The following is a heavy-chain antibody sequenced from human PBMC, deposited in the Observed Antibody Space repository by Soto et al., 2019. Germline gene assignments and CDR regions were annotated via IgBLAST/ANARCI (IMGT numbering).Heavy chain of an antibody. CDR1: GFTFSRFA. D-gene: IGHD5-18*01. J-gene: IGHJ4*02. CDR3: AKDLTPIQLWPSSFDF. CDR2: ISPPGGTT. Sequence: GGSLRLSCVASGFTFSRFAMSWVRQAPGKGLEWVSTISPPGGTTFYADSARGRFTISRDNSKNTLYLELNSLRAEDTAIYYCAKDLTPIQLWPSSFDFWGQGTLVTVSS. V-gene: IGHV3-23*01.